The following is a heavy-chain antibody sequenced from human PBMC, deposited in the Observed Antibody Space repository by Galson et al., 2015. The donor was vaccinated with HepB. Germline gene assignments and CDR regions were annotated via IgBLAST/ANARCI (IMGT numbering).Heavy chain of an antibody. CDR3: ARDHVGPGIYFDN. CDR1: GFTFSSHW. D-gene: IGHD1-26*01. V-gene: IGHV3-7*03. Sequence: RLSCAASGFTFSSHWMSWVRQAPGKGLEWVANINQGGNEKYYVDSVSGRFTISRDNARNSLYLQMDSLRAEDTAVYYCARDHVGPGIYFDNWGQGTLVTVSS. CDR2: INQGGNEK. J-gene: IGHJ4*01.